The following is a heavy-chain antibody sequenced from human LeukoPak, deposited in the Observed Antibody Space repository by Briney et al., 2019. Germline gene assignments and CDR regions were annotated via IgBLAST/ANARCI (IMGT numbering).Heavy chain of an antibody. CDR2: INPNSGGT. D-gene: IGHD6-19*01. V-gene: IGHV1-2*02. J-gene: IGHJ3*02. CDR3: AKVMGSGQWLVEREDFDS. CDR1: GYTFTGYY. Sequence: PSVKVSCKASGYTFTGYYIHWVRQAPGRGLEWMGWINPNSGGTNYAQKLQGRVTMTRDTSISTAYMELSSLRSDDTAVYYCAKVMGSGQWLVEREDFDSWGQGTMVTVSS.